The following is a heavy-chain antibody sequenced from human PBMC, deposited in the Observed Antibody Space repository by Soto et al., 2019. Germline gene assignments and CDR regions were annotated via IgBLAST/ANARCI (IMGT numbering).Heavy chain of an antibody. Sequence: GGSLRLSCAASGFTFSRYGMHWVRQAPGKGLEWVAVISYDGSNKYYADSVKGRFTISRDNSKNTLYLQMNSLRAEDTAVYYCAREYCSSTSCDNPFDYWGQGTLVTVSS. D-gene: IGHD2-2*01. J-gene: IGHJ4*02. V-gene: IGHV3-30*19. CDR1: GFTFSRYG. CDR2: ISYDGSNK. CDR3: AREYCSSTSCDNPFDY.